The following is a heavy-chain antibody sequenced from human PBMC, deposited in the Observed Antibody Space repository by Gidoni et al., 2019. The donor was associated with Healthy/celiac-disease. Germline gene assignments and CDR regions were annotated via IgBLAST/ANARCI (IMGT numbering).Heavy chain of an antibody. Sequence: EVQLLESGGGLVQPGGSLRLSWAASGFTFSSFSMSWVRQAPGKGLELVSAISGSCGSTYYADSVKGRFTISRDNSKNTLYLQMNSLRAEDTAVYYCATQLAGDYWGQGTLVTVSS. CDR3: ATQLAGDY. V-gene: IGHV3-23*01. D-gene: IGHD6-6*01. J-gene: IGHJ4*02. CDR2: ISGSCGST. CDR1: GFTFSSFS.